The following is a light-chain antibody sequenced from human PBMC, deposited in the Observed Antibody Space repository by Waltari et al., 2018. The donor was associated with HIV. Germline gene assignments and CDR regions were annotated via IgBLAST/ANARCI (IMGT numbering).Light chain of an antibody. J-gene: IGLJ3*02. V-gene: IGLV3-21*02. Sequence: SYVVTPPPSVSAAPGQTARITCGVNTIGSKSAQWYQQKAGQAPVVVVYDDTDRPSGIPERFSGSNSGNTATLTISRVEAGDEADYYCQVWESSNESWVFGGGTKQTVL. CDR3: QVWESSNESWV. CDR2: DDT. CDR1: TIGSKS.